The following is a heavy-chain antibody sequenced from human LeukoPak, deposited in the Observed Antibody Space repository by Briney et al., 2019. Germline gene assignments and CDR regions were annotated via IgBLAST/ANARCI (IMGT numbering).Heavy chain of an antibody. D-gene: IGHD1-26*01. CDR1: GYSFTSYG. CDR2: ISAYNGNT. Sequence: GASVTDSCKASGYSFTSYGISWVRQAPGQGLEWMGWISAYNGNTYYAQKLQGRVTMTTDTSTSRVYMELRTLRSDDTAVYYCARGSGSYPGVCKYWGQGTLVTVSS. CDR3: ARGSGSYPGVCKY. J-gene: IGHJ4*02. V-gene: IGHV1-18*01.